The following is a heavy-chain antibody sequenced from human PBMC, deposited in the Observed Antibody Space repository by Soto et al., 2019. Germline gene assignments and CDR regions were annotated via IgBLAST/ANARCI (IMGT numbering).Heavy chain of an antibody. Sequence: GGSLRLSCAASGFTFSNAWMSWVRQAPGKGLEWVGRIKSKTDGGTTDYAAPVKGRFTISRDDSKNTLYLQMNSLKTEDTAVYYCTAPPNWIDFDYWGQGTLVTVSS. CDR2: IKSKTDGGTT. CDR1: GFTFSNAW. J-gene: IGHJ4*02. CDR3: TAPPNWIDFDY. V-gene: IGHV3-15*01. D-gene: IGHD1-1*01.